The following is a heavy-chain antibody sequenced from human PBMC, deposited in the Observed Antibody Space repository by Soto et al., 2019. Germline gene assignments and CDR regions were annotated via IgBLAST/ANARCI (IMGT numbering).Heavy chain of an antibody. Sequence: ASVKVSCKASGYTFTSYAMHWVRQAPGQRLEWMGWINAGNGNTKYSQKFQGRVTITRDTSASTAYMELSSLRSEDTAVYYCARRYNWNAEGGDYYYYGMDVWGQGTTVTVSS. CDR3: ARRYNWNAEGGDYYYYGMDV. CDR1: GYTFTSYA. V-gene: IGHV1-3*01. CDR2: INAGNGNT. J-gene: IGHJ6*02. D-gene: IGHD1-1*01.